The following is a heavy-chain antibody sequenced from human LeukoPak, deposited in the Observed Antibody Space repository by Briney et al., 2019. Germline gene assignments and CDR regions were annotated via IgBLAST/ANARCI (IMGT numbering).Heavy chain of an antibody. D-gene: IGHD3-10*01. J-gene: IGHJ3*02. CDR1: GGTFSTLA. CDR2: IIPILGQT. CDR3: AKVRGSDAFDI. V-gene: IGHV1-69*11. Sequence: SVKVSCKASGGTFSTLAISWVRQVPGQGLEWMGRIIPILGQTNYALKFQGRVTITADESTSTAYMDLSGLRSEDTAVYYCAKVRGSDAFDIWGQGTMVTVSS.